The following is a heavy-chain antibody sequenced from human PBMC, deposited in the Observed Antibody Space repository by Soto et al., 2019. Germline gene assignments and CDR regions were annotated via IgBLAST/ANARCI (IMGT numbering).Heavy chain of an antibody. D-gene: IGHD2-15*01. J-gene: IGHJ6*02. Sequence: PGGSMRLSCAASGFTFSSYAMSWVRQAPGKGLEWVSALSGSGGSTYYADSVKGRFTISRDNSKNTLYLQMNSLRAEDTAVYYCAKEISRDGYNYYYDLDVWGQGTTVTVSS. CDR1: GFTFSSYA. V-gene: IGHV3-23*01. CDR3: AKEISRDGYNYYYDLDV. CDR2: LSGSGGST.